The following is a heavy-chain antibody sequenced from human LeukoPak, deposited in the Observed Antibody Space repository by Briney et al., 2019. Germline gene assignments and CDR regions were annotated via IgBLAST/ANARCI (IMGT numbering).Heavy chain of an antibody. CDR1: GFTFSSYS. V-gene: IGHV3-48*01. J-gene: IGHJ6*02. CDR3: ARVRGVPISSGYLYGMDV. CDR2: ISSSSTI. Sequence: GGSLRLSCAASGFTFSSYSMNWVRQAPGKGLEWVSYISSSSTIYYADSVKGRFTISRDNAKNSLYLQMNSLRAEDTAVYYCARVRGVPISSGYLYGMDVWGQGTTVTVSS. D-gene: IGHD3-22*01.